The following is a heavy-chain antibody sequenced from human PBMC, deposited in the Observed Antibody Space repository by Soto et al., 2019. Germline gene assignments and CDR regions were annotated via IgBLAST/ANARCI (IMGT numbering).Heavy chain of an antibody. CDR3: VRYGVAASY. CDR1: GYTFTSYN. V-gene: IGHV1-8*01. Sequence: QVQLVQSGAEMKKPGASVKVSCKASGYTFTSYNINWVRQAPGQGLEWMGYMNPNSGTTGYAQTFQDRITLTRDTSTTTAYMGLSSLKSDDTAVYFCVRYGVAASYWGQGSLVIVSS. J-gene: IGHJ4*02. CDR2: MNPNSGTT. D-gene: IGHD2-8*01.